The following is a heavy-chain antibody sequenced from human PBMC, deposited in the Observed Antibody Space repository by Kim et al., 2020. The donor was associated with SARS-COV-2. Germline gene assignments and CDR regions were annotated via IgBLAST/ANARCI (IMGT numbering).Heavy chain of an antibody. CDR3: AKNPHYGDYDSWYFDL. CDR2: ISGSGGST. J-gene: IGHJ2*01. D-gene: IGHD4-17*01. Sequence: GGSLRLSCAASGFTFSSHAMSWVRQAPGKGLEWVSTISGSGGSTYYADSVKGRFTISRDNSKNTLYLQMNSLRAEDTAVYYCAKNPHYGDYDSWYFDLWGRGTLVTVSS. V-gene: IGHV3-23*01. CDR1: GFTFSSHA.